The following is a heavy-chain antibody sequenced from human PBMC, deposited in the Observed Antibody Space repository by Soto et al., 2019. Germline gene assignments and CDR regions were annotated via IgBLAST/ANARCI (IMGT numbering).Heavy chain of an antibody. J-gene: IGHJ6*02. Sequence: GGSLRLSCAASGFTFSDYGMHWVRQAPGKGPEWLAVISYDGTTQHYADSVKGRLTISRDNFKNTLHLQINSLRGEDTAVDYCAKEGVVPADRYPLRIDVRAQGTTVTVS. D-gene: IGHD2-2*01. CDR1: GFTFSDYG. V-gene: IGHV3-30*18. CDR2: ISYDGTTQ. CDR3: AKEGVVPADRYPLRIDV.